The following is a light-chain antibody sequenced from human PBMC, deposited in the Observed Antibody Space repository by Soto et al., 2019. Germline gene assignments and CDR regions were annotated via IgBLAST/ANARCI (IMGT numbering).Light chain of an antibody. CDR2: DAS. V-gene: IGKV3-11*01. Sequence: IVLTQSPATLALSPGERATLSCRASQSVSSYLAWYQQKPGQAPRLLIYDASNRATGIPARFSGSGSGTDFTLTISSLEPEDFAVYYCQQRRKGYWTFGKG. J-gene: IGKJ2*01. CDR3: QQRRKGYWT. CDR1: QSVSSY.